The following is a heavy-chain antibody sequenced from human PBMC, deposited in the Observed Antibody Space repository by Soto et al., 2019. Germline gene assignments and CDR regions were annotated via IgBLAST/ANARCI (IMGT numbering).Heavy chain of an antibody. CDR1: GFSFSSYW. D-gene: IGHD5-18*01. V-gene: IGHV3-7*05. Sequence: SLRLSCAASGFSFSSYWMSWVRQAPGKGLEWVAKIKQDGSEKYYVDSVKGRFTISRDNAKNSLYLQMNSLRAEDTAVYYCARDDPGYSYGSWGQGTLVTVSS. CDR3: ARDDPGYSYGS. J-gene: IGHJ5*02. CDR2: IKQDGSEK.